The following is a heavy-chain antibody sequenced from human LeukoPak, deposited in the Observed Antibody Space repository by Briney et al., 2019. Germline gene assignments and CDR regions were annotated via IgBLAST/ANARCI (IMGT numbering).Heavy chain of an antibody. J-gene: IGHJ4*02. CDR1: GFTFSSYA. Sequence: GGSLRLSCAASGFTFSSYAMHWVRQAPGKGLEWVAVISYDGSNKYYADSVKGRFTISRDNSKNTLYLQMNSLRAEDTAVYYCAKAGGSYFDWLLYPPYFDYWGQGTLVTVSS. CDR3: AKAGGSYFDWLLYPPYFDY. CDR2: ISYDGSNK. D-gene: IGHD3-9*01. V-gene: IGHV3-30-3*01.